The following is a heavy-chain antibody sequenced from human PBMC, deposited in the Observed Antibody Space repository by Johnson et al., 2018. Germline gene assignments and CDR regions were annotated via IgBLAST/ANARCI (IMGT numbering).Heavy chain of an antibody. D-gene: IGHD2-8*02. Sequence: VQLVQSGGGLVQPGGSLRLSCAASGFTFSTYDMHWVRQATGKGLEWVSAIVNPGATYYPDSVTGRFTISRETAKSSLYAQMHSLRPGDTAGYYCAREIHATTSGGWHLDLGGRGTRVTVSS. V-gene: IGHV3-13*01. CDR1: GFTFSTYD. CDR2: IVNPGAT. J-gene: IGHJ2*01. CDR3: AREIHATTSGGWHLDL.